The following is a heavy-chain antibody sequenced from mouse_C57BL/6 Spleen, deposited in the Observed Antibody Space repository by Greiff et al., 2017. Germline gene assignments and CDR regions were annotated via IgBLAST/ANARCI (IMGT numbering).Heavy chain of an antibody. CDR2: INPNNGGT. Sequence: VQLQQSGPELVKPGASVKISCKASGYTFTDYYMNWVKQSHGKSLEWIGDINPNNGGTSYNQKFKGKATLTVDKSSSTAYMELRSLTSEDSAVYYCARGSHLLYAMDYWGQGTSVTVSS. CDR1: GYTFTDYY. V-gene: IGHV1-26*01. CDR3: ARGSHLLYAMDY. J-gene: IGHJ4*01. D-gene: IGHD2-1*01.